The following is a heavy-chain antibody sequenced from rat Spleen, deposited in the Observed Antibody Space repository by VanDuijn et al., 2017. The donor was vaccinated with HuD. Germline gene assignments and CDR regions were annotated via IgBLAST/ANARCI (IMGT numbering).Heavy chain of an antibody. Sequence: EVQLKESGPGLVKPSQSLSLTCSVTDYSITTNYWDWIRKFPGNKMEWIGHITYSGSTSYNPSLKSPISITRDTAKNQFFLQLNSVTTEDTATYYCARRRGQVYNNYFDYWGQGVMVTVSS. CDR2: ITYSGST. J-gene: IGHJ2*01. CDR3: ARRRGQVYNNYFDY. V-gene: IGHV3-1*01. D-gene: IGHD1-10*01. CDR1: DYSITTNY.